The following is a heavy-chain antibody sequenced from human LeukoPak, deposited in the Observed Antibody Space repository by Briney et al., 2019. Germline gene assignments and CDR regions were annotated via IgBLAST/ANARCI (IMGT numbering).Heavy chain of an antibody. Sequence: ASVKVSCKASGYTFTKYYIHWVRQAPGQGLEWMGMINPSGGATTYAQRFQGRVTMTRDMSTTTVYMDLRSLRSEDTAVYLCAREQRGGLSGTLGGLFAMYYTYYYMDVWGRGTTVTVSS. J-gene: IGHJ6*03. CDR1: GYTFTKYY. D-gene: IGHD3-16*01. V-gene: IGHV1-46*01. CDR3: AREQRGGLSGTLGGLFAMYYTYYYMDV. CDR2: INPSGGAT.